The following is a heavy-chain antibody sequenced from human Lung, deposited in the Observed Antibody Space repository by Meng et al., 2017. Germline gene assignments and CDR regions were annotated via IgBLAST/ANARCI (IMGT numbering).Heavy chain of an antibody. V-gene: IGHV4-34*01. CDR1: GGSFSDYY. CDR2: INHSGST. D-gene: IGHD4-11*01. CDR3: ARGPTTMAHDFDY. Sequence: QVVRPRVVAELLKPSETLYLACVVSGGSFSDYYGGWIRQPPGKGLEWIGEINHSGSTNYNPSLESRATISVDTSQNTLYLKLSSVTAADSAVYYCARGPTTMAHDFDYWGQGTLVTVSS. J-gene: IGHJ4*02.